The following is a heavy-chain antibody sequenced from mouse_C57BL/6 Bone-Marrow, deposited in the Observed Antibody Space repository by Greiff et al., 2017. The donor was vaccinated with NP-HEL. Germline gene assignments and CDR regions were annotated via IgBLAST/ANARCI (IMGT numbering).Heavy chain of an antibody. Sequence: QVQLQQPGAELVKPGASVKLSCKASGYTFTSYWMHWVKQRPGQGLEWIGMIHPNSGSTNYNEKFKSKATLTVDKSSSTAYMQLSSLTSEDSAVYYCARQGYYDYDNLDYWGQGTTLTVSS. CDR3: ARQGYYDYDNLDY. CDR1: GYTFTSYW. CDR2: IHPNSGST. J-gene: IGHJ2*01. D-gene: IGHD2-4*01. V-gene: IGHV1-64*01.